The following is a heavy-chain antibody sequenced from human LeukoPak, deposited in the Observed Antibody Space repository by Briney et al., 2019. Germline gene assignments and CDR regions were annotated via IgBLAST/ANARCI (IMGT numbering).Heavy chain of an antibody. CDR3: ARGVPGRSSSWPPFDY. CDR1: GGSISNYY. D-gene: IGHD6-13*01. V-gene: IGHV4-59*01. Sequence: SETLSLTCTVSGGSISNYYWSWIRQPPGKGLEWIGYIYYSGSTNYNSSLKSRVTISVDTSKNQFSLKLSSVTAADTAVYYCARGVPGRSSSWPPFDYWGQGTLVTVSS. J-gene: IGHJ4*02. CDR2: IYYSGST.